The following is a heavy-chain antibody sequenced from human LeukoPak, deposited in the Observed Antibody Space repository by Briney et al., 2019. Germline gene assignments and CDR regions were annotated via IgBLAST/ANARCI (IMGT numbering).Heavy chain of an antibody. CDR1: GGTFSSYA. J-gene: IGHJ3*02. D-gene: IGHD3-22*01. CDR2: IIPIFGTA. CDR3: ARDLGHYYDSSGYYYGKTGDAFDI. Sequence: SAKVSCKASGGTFSSYAISWVRQAPGQGLEWMGRIIPIFGTANYAQKFQGRVTITTDESTSTAYMELSSLRSEYTAVYYCARDLGHYYDSSGYYYGKTGDAFDIWGQGTMVTVSS. V-gene: IGHV1-69*05.